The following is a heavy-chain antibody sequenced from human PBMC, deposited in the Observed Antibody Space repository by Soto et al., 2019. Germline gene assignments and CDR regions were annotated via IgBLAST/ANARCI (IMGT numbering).Heavy chain of an antibody. CDR1: GSTFSSYA. CDR3: AKDTSSSGVAATVFAY. V-gene: IGHV3-23*01. Sequence: PGGSLRLSCAASGSTFSSYAMSWVRQAPGKGLEWVSAISGSGGSTYYADSVKGRFTISRDNSKNTLYLQMNSLRAEDTAVYYCAKDTSSSGVAATVFAYWGQGTLVTVSS. D-gene: IGHD2-15*01. CDR2: ISGSGGST. J-gene: IGHJ4*02.